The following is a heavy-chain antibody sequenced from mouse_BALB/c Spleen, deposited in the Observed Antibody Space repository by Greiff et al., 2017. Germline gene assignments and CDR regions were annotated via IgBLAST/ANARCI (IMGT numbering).Heavy chain of an antibody. CDR3: TRFYYGNYYAMDY. CDR1: GYSFTSYW. CDR2: IYPGNSDT. V-gene: IGHV1-5*01. Sequence: EVQLQQSGTVLARPGASVKMSCKASGYSFTSYWMHWVKQRPGQGLEWIGAIYPGNSDTSYNQKFKGKAKLTAVTSASTAYMELSSLTNEDSAVYYCTRFYYGNYYAMDYWGQGTSVTVSS. D-gene: IGHD2-1*01. J-gene: IGHJ4*01.